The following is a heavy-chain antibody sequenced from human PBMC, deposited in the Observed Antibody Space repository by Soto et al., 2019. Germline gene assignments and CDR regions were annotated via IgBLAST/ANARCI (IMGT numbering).Heavy chain of an antibody. Sequence: EVQLLQSGGGLAQPGGSLRLSCAASGFSFSTYTMSWLRQAPGKGLEWVSCLSGSGGTTYYADSVEGRFTISRDTSKNTLYLQLNSLRAEDTAVYYCAKDVTVGATEYNFDYWGQGTLVTVSS. CDR2: LSGSGGTT. V-gene: IGHV3-23*01. CDR3: AKDVTVGATEYNFDY. D-gene: IGHD1-26*01. J-gene: IGHJ4*02. CDR1: GFSFSTYT.